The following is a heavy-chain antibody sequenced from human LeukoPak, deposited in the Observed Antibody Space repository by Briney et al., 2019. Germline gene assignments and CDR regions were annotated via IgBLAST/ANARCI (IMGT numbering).Heavy chain of an antibody. Sequence: GGSLRLSCAASGFTFSSYWMSWVRQAPGKGLEWVANIKQDGSEKYYVDSVKGRFTISRDNAKNSLYLQMNSLRAEDTAVYYCARWAAEEAARPRTGKIEYYFDYWGQGTLVTVSS. CDR1: GFTFSSYW. J-gene: IGHJ4*02. V-gene: IGHV3-7*01. D-gene: IGHD6-6*01. CDR3: ARWAAEEAARPRTGKIEYYFDY. CDR2: IKQDGSEK.